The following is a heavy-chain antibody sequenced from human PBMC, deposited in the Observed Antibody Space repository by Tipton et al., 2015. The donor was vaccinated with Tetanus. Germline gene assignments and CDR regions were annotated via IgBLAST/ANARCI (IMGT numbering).Heavy chain of an antibody. CDR2: SWYDGTDQ. J-gene: IGHJ4*02. D-gene: IGHD2-15*01. CDR1: GFIFCSYG. Sequence: SLRLSCAASGFIFCSYGIHWVRRAPGKGLEWVAVSWYDGTDQYYADSVKGRFTLSRDNSKNTLYLEMNSLRAEDTALYYCAREADCSGGSCFSGDFDNWGQGTQVTVSS. V-gene: IGHV3-33*01. CDR3: AREADCSGGSCFSGDFDN.